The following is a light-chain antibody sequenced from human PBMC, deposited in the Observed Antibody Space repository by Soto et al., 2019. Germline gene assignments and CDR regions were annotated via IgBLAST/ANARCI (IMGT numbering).Light chain of an antibody. Sequence: EVVMTQSPLSLPVTLGQPASISCRSSQSLVNSDGNTYLNWFHQRPGQSPRRHIYKLSKRDSGVPDRLSGSGSGTDFTLRISRVEAEDVGVYYCMQGSHWPRTFGQGTRVEIK. CDR1: QSLVNSDGNTY. CDR3: MQGSHWPRT. J-gene: IGKJ1*01. CDR2: KLS. V-gene: IGKV2-30*01.